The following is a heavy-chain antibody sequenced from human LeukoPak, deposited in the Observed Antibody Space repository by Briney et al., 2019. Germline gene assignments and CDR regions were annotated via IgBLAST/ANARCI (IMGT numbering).Heavy chain of an antibody. V-gene: IGHV3-23*01. CDR1: GFTFSNFA. Sequence: GGSLRLSCAASGFTFSNFAMSWVRQAPGKGLEWVSTISAGGSNTYYADSVKGRFTISRDNSKNTLYLQMNSLRAEDTAIYYCAKMFSSVDYWGQGTLVTVSS. CDR3: AKMFSSVDY. CDR2: ISAGGSNT. J-gene: IGHJ4*02. D-gene: IGHD3-10*02.